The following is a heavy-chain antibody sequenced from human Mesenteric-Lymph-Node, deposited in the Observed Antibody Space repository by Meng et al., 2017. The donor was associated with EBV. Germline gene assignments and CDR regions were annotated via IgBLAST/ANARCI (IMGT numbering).Heavy chain of an antibody. D-gene: IGHD6-19*01. CDR1: GYTFTSYA. J-gene: IGHJ4*02. CDR3: ARVRGIAVVPPDY. V-gene: IGHV1-3*01. Sequence: VRSLVAWSEVEKPGASVKVSCKASGYTFTSYAMHWVRQAPGQRLEWMGWINAGNGNTKYSQKFQGRVTITRDTSASTAYMELSSLRSEDTAVYYCARVRGIAVVPPDYWGQGTLVTVSS. CDR2: INAGNGNT.